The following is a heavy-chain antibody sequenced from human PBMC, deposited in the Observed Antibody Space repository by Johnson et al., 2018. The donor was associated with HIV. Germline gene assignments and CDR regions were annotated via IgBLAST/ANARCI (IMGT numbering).Heavy chain of an antibody. CDR2: ISYDGSTK. CDR1: GFTFSSYA. CDR3: VRRFYDSSAFDI. D-gene: IGHD3-22*01. Sequence: QVQLVESGGGVVQPGRSLRLSCAASGFTFSSYAMHWVRQAPGKALEWVAIISYDGSTKYYADSVKGRFTISRDNSKNTVYLRMNTLRAEDTAVYYCVRRFYDSSAFDIWGQGTLVTVSS. V-gene: IGHV3-30*04. J-gene: IGHJ3*02.